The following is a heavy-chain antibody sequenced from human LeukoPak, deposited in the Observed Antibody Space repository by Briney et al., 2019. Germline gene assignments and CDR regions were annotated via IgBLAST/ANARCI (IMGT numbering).Heavy chain of an antibody. CDR3: ARDYGDYVFDY. CDR1: GFTFSSYA. Sequence: GGSLRLSCAASGFTFSSYAMSWVRQAPGKGLEWVSAISGSGGSTYYADSVKGRFTISRDNSKNTLYLQMNSLRAGDTAVYYCARDYGDYVFDYWGQGALVTVSS. CDR2: ISGSGGST. J-gene: IGHJ4*02. D-gene: IGHD2-21*02. V-gene: IGHV3-23*01.